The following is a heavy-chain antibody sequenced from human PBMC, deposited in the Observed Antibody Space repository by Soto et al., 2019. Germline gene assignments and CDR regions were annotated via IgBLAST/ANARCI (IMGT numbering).Heavy chain of an antibody. V-gene: IGHV3-72*01. J-gene: IGHJ4*02. CDR1: GFTLSDHF. CDR2: TKHKVSSYAT. D-gene: IGHD3-10*02. CDR3: VAYLSYYVH. Sequence: EVQLGESGGGLVQPGGSLRLSCAGSGFTLSDHFMDWVRQAPGKGLEWVGRTKHKVSSYATEYAASVNGRFTISRDDSYNSLYLQMSSLRTEVTAVYYCVAYLSYYVHWGQGTLVTVSS.